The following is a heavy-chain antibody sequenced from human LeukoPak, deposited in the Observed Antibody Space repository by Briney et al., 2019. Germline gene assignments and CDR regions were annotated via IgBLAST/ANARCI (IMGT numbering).Heavy chain of an antibody. D-gene: IGHD3-16*01. CDR1: GDSVTSGI. CDR3: ARDLHGSRGEFDY. CDR2: PYHWSKWFN. Sequence: SQTLSLTCAISGDSVTSGIWNWIRQSPSRGLEWLGRPYHWSKWFNDYAVSVESRMTINADTSRNQFSLQLNSVTPEDTAVYYCARDLHGSRGEFDYWGQGTLVTVSS. J-gene: IGHJ4*02. V-gene: IGHV6-1*01.